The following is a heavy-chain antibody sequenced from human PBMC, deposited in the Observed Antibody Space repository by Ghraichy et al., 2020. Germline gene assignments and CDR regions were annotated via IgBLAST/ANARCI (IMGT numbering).Heavy chain of an antibody. J-gene: IGHJ4*02. CDR3: ARDAPDYYDSSGYYWGFDY. CDR1: GYTFTSYG. Sequence: ASVKVSCKASGYTFTSYGISWVRQAPGQGLEWMGWISAYNGNTNYAQKLQGRVTMTTDTSTSTAYMELRSLRSDDTAVYYCARDAPDYYDSSGYYWGFDYWGQETLVTVSS. CDR2: ISAYNGNT. V-gene: IGHV1-18*04. D-gene: IGHD3-22*01.